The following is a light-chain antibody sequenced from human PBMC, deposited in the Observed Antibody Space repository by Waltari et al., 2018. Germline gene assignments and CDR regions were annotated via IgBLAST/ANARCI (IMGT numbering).Light chain of an antibody. V-gene: IGLV3-21*01. CDR3: QVWESSTDHYV. CDR2: SDS. J-gene: IGLJ1*01. CDR1: NIGTTS. Sequence: SYVLTQPPSVSVAPGESARVTCGGNNIGTTSVHWYQQKPGQAPLLVIYSDSDRPSGIPERFAGSNSGNTATLTISGVEAGDEADYYCQVWESSTDHYVFGSGTEIIVL.